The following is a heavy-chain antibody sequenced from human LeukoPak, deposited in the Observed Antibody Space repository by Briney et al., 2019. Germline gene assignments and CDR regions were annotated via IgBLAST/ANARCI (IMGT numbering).Heavy chain of an antibody. J-gene: IGHJ4*02. Sequence: GGSLRLSCAASGFNFANHAMSWVRQTPGKGLEWVSAISGGGDITYYADSVKGRFTISRDNSKNTLYLQMNSLRAEDTAVYYCAKADYYDSSGYYYHCDYWGQGTLVTVSS. D-gene: IGHD3-22*01. V-gene: IGHV3-23*01. CDR3: AKADYYDSSGYYYHCDY. CDR1: GFNFANHA. CDR2: ISGGGDIT.